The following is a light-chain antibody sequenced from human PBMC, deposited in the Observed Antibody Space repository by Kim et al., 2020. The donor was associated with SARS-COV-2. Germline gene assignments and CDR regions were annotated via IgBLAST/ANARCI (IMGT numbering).Light chain of an antibody. Sequence: EIVLTQSPATLSLSPGERATLSCRARQSVSSYLAWYQQKPGQAPRLLIYDASNRATGIPARFSGSGSGTDFTLTISSLEPEDFAIYYCQQRSNWPALTCGGGTKVDIK. CDR2: DAS. J-gene: IGKJ4*01. CDR1: QSVSSY. V-gene: IGKV3-11*01. CDR3: QQRSNWPALT.